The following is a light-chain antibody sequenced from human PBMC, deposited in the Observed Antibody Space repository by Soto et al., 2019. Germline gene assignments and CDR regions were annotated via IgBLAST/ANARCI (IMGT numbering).Light chain of an antibody. CDR2: GHS. CDR3: QSYDSGLVGLI. V-gene: IGLV1-40*01. CDR1: TSHIGAGYD. Sequence: QFVLTQPPSVSGAPGQRVTIACTGSTSHIGAGYDVHWYRHLPGAAPKLLLSGHSHRPSGVPDRLSGSKSGTSASLAITGLQAEDEADYYCQSYDSGLVGLIFGAGTKLTVL. J-gene: IGLJ2*01.